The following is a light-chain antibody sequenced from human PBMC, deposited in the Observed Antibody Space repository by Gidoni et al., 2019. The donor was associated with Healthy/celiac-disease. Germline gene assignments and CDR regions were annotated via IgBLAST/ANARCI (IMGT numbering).Light chain of an antibody. CDR1: QSVSSN. CDR2: GAS. CDR3: QQYNNWPTLT. J-gene: IGKJ4*01. Sequence: VMTQSPATLSVSPGERATLSCRASQSVSSNLAWYQQKPGQAPRLLIYGASTRATGIPARCSGSGSGTEVTLTISSLQSEDFAVYYCQQYNNWPTLTCXGXTKVEIK. V-gene: IGKV3-15*01.